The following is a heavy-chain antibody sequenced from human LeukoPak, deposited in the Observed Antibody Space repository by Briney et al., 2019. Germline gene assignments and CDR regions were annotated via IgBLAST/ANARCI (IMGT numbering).Heavy chain of an antibody. CDR2: IYYSGST. CDR3: ARPPGRLERRGDYYYYGMDV. CDR1: GGSISSSSYY. J-gene: IGHJ6*02. D-gene: IGHD1-1*01. Sequence: SETLSLTCTVSGGSISSSSYYWGWIRQPPGKGLEWIGSIYYSGSTSYNPSLKSRVTISVDTSKNQFSLKLSSVTAADTAVYYCARPPGRLERRGDYYYYGMDVWGQGTTVTVPS. V-gene: IGHV4-39*07.